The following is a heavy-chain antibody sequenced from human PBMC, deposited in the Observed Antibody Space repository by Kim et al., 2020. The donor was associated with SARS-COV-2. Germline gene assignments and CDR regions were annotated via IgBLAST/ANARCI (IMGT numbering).Heavy chain of an antibody. D-gene: IGHD3-16*02. CDR1: GFSLSTSGVG. J-gene: IGHJ4*02. CDR2: IYWDDDK. Sequence: SGPTLVKPSQTLTLTCTFSGFSLSTSGVGVGWIRQPPGKALEWLALIYWDDDKRYSPSLKSRLTITKDTSKNQVVLTMTNMDPVDTATYYCAHYITFGGVIVRGFDYWGQGTLVTVSS. CDR3: AHYITFGGVIVRGFDY. V-gene: IGHV2-5*02.